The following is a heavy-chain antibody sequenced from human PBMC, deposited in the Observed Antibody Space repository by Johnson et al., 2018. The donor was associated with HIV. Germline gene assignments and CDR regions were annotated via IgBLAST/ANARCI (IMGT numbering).Heavy chain of an antibody. V-gene: IGHV3-33*01. CDR1: GFTFSSYG. CDR2: IWYDGSNK. CDR3: TTGTGYYYGSGSYSHAFDI. D-gene: IGHD3-10*01. Sequence: QVQLVESGGGVVQPGRSLRLSCAASGFTFSSYGMHWVRQAPGKGLEWVAVIWYDGSNKYYADSVKGRFTISRDNSKNTLYLQMNSLRAEDTAVYYCTTGTGYYYGSGSYSHAFDIWGQGTMVTVSS. J-gene: IGHJ3*02.